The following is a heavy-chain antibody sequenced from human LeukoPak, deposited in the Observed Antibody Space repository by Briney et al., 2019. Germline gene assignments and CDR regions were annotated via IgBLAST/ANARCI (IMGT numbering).Heavy chain of an antibody. CDR1: GFTFSSYS. D-gene: IGHD5-12*01. CDR3: ARAKVAYGMDV. V-gene: IGHV3-21*01. CDR2: ISSSSSYI. J-gene: IGHJ6*02. Sequence: GGSLRLSCAASGFTFSSYSMNWVRQASGKGLEWVSSISSSSSYIYYADSVKGRFTISRDNAKNSLYLQMNSLRAEDTAVYYCARAKVAYGMDVWGQGTTVTVSS.